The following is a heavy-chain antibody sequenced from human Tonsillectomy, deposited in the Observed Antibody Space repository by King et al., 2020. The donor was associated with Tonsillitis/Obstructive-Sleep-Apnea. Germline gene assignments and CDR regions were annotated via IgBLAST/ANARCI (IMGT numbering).Heavy chain of an antibody. V-gene: IGHV4-34*01. CDR2: ISDTGGT. CDR3: ARGPIRRIAARGPYYYDMDV. Sequence: VQLQQWGAGLLKPSETLSLTCAVYGESFSGYYWSWIRQPPGKGLEWIGEISDTGGTNYNPSLKSRVTISVDTSNNQFSLKLSSVTAPDTAVYYCARGPIRRIAARGPYYYDMDVWGQGTTVTVSS. J-gene: IGHJ6*02. CDR1: GESFSGYY. D-gene: IGHD6-6*01.